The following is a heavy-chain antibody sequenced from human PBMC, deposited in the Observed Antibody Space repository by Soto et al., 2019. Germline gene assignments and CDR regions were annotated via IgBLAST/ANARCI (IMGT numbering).Heavy chain of an antibody. CDR1: GYTFTSYY. CDR2: INPSGGST. CDR3: ARGRGFWSDYYYYGMGV. J-gene: IGHJ6*02. D-gene: IGHD3-3*01. Sequence: QVQLVQSGAEVKKPGASVKVSCKASGYTFTSYYMHWVRQAPGQGLEWMGIINPSGGSTSYAQKFQGRVTMTRDTSTSTVYMELSSLRSEDTAVYYCARGRGFWSDYYYYGMGVWGQGTTVTVSS. V-gene: IGHV1-46*01.